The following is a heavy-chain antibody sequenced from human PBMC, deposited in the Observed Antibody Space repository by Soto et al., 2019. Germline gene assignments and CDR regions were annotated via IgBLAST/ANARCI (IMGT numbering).Heavy chain of an antibody. CDR2: IYPGDSDT. CDR3: ARRVGFCTNGVCYTNRFDY. J-gene: IGHJ4*02. D-gene: IGHD2-8*01. V-gene: IGHV5-51*01. CDR1: GYSFTSYW. Sequence: PGESLKISCKGSGYSFTSYWIGWVRQMPGKGLEWMGIIYPGDSDTRYSPSFQGQVTISADKSISTAYLQWSSLKASDTAMYYCARRVGFCTNGVCYTNRFDYWGQGTLVTVSS.